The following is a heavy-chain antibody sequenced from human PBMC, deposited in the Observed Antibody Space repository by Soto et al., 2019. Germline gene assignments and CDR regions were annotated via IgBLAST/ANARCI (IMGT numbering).Heavy chain of an antibody. Sequence: SGSLSLTCTASGGTISSCDNYWSWHRQSPGKGLEWIGYNYDSGSTYYNPTLKSPVTISIDTYKNQFSLKLSSVTAADTAVYYCARERVPSYIHHTGFDSWGQGTLVTVSS. J-gene: IGHJ5*01. D-gene: IGHD3-10*01. CDR3: ARERVPSYIHHTGFDS. CDR1: GGTISSCDNY. CDR2: NYDSGST. V-gene: IGHV4-30-4*01.